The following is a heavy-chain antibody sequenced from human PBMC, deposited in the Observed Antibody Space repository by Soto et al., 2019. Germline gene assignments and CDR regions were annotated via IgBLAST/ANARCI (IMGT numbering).Heavy chain of an antibody. Sequence: QVQLVQSGAEVKKPGASVRVSCKPSGYTFSAYYMHWVRQAPGQGLEWMGWIIPKSDGTKTAQKFQGRVTMTRDTSNNMFYLELSTLRSDDTAIYYCAGDRRGSGSFDGLDVWGQGTTVTVSS. V-gene: IGHV1-2*02. CDR2: IIPKSDGT. CDR1: GYTFSAYY. J-gene: IGHJ6*02. D-gene: IGHD3-10*01. CDR3: AGDRRGSGSFDGLDV.